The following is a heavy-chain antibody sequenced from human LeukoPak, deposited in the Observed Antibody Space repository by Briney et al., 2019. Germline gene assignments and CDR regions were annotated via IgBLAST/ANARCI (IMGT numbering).Heavy chain of an antibody. D-gene: IGHD4-17*01. CDR3: AKDVDNGDYVVY. V-gene: IGHV1-8*03. CDR2: MNPNSGNT. Sequence: ASVKVSCKASGYTFTSYDISWVRQATGQGLEWMGWMNPNSGNTGYAQKFQGRVTITRNTSISTAYMELSSLRSEDTAVYYCAKDVDNGDYVVYWGQGTLVTVSS. J-gene: IGHJ4*02. CDR1: GYTFTSYD.